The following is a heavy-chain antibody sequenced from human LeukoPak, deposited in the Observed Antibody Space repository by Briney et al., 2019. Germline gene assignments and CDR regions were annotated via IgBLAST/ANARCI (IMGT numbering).Heavy chain of an antibody. CDR3: ARVGYYSSGPFSYFDY. CDR1: GFTFSRYA. CDR2: ISYDGSNE. V-gene: IGHV3-30-3*01. J-gene: IGHJ4*02. D-gene: IGHD3-10*01. Sequence: GGSLRLSCAASGFTFSRYAMHWVRQAPGKGLEWVAVISYDGSNEYYAESVKGRFTISRDSSENTLYLKMNSLRVEDTAVYYCARVGYYSSGPFSYFDYWGQGTLVTVSS.